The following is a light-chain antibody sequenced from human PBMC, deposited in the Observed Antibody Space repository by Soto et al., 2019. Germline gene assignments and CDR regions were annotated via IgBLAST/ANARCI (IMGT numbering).Light chain of an antibody. CDR2: GAS. Sequence: EIVMTHSPATLSVSPGERASLSCRASQSVGSNLAWYQQTAGQAPRLLIYGASTRATGIPARFSGSGSGTNFTLSISSLQSEDFAVYSCQQYTNWPYTFGQGTKLEIK. CDR1: QSVGSN. V-gene: IGKV3-15*01. J-gene: IGKJ2*01. CDR3: QQYTNWPYT.